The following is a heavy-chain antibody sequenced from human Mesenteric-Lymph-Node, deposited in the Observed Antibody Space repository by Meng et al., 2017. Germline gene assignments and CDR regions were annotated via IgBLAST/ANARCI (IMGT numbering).Heavy chain of an antibody. Sequence: VKLGDSGGDCVQPGGSLSLSCAVSGFSFNNYAMSWVRQAPGKGLEWVSTISASGGSTYYADSAKGRFTISRDNSKNTLYLQMNSLRVDDTAVYYCAKDGLEYWGQGTLVTVSS. CDR3: AKDGLEY. J-gene: IGHJ4*02. CDR2: ISASGGST. CDR1: GFSFNNYA. V-gene: IGHV3-23*04.